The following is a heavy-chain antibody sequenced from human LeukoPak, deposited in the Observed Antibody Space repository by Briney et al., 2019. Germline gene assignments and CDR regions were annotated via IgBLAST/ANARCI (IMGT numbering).Heavy chain of an antibody. V-gene: IGHV3-9*01. CDR2: ISWNSGSI. CDR1: GFTFDDYA. CDR3: AKDMIPVYCSGGSCYSGINYGMDV. J-gene: IGHJ6*02. Sequence: AGRSLRLSCAASGFTFDDYAMHWVRQAPGKGLEWVSGISWNSGSIGYADSVKGRFTISRDNAKNSLYLQMNSLRAEGTALFYCAKDMIPVYCSGGSCYSGINYGMDVWGQGTTVTVSS. D-gene: IGHD2-15*01.